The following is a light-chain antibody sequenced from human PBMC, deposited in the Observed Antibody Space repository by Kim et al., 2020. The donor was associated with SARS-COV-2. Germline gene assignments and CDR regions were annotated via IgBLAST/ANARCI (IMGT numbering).Light chain of an antibody. J-gene: IGLJ2*01. Sequence: KTVTISCTRSSGSSASNYVQWYQQRPGSAPTTVIYEDNQRPSGVPDRFSGSIDSSSNSASLTISGLKTEDEADYYCQSYDSSNQVVFGGGTQLTVL. CDR3: QSYDSSNQVV. V-gene: IGLV6-57*03. CDR1: SGSSASNY. CDR2: EDN.